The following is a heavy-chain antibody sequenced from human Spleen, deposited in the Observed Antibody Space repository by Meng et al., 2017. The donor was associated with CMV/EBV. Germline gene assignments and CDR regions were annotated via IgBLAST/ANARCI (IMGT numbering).Heavy chain of an antibody. D-gene: IGHD2/OR15-2a*01. Sequence: SVKVSSCKASGDTFSSYAINWVRQAPGQGLEWMGGVIPVLTIANYAQKFQDRLTITADMSTSTAYLELSSLKSEDTAVYYCARVNIVIVPRASPNWFDPWGQGTLVTVSS. CDR1: GDTFSSYA. V-gene: IGHV1-69*10. J-gene: IGHJ5*02. CDR2: VIPVLTIA. CDR3: ARVNIVIVPRASPNWFDP.